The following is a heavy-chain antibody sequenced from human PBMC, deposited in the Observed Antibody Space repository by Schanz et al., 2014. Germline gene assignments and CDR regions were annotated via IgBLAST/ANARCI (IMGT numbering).Heavy chain of an antibody. CDR2: IGPASDP. Sequence: ESGGGLVQPGGSLRLSCAASGFTFRNYDMHWVRQAIGKGLEWVSGIGPASDPYYAGSVKGRFTISRDNSKNMLYLQMNSLRGEDTAVYFCAKGRGGTSSEGLDQYYGMDVWGQGTTVTVSS. J-gene: IGHJ6*02. CDR1: GFTFRNYD. CDR3: AKGRGGTSSEGLDQYYGMDV. V-gene: IGHV3-13*05. D-gene: IGHD6-6*01.